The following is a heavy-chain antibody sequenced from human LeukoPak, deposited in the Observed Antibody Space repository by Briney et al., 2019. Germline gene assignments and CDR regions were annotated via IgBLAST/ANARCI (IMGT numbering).Heavy chain of an antibody. CDR1: GFTFSSYG. D-gene: IGHD3-3*01. CDR2: IWYDGSNK. CDR3: ARDRGATYYDFWSGYDY. J-gene: IGHJ4*02. V-gene: IGHV3-33*01. Sequence: PGGSLRLSCAASGFTFSSYGMHWVSQAPGKGLEWVAVIWYDGSNKYYADSVKSRFTISRDNSKNTLYLQMNSLRAEDTAVYYCARDRGATYYDFWSGYDYWGQGTLVTVSS.